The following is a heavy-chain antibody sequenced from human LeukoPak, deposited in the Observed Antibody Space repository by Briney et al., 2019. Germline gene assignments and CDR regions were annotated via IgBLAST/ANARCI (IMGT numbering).Heavy chain of an antibody. J-gene: IGHJ4*02. CDR3: ARPLYSSSWFPSGY. V-gene: IGHV4-39*07. D-gene: IGHD6-13*01. CDR2: VYYSGSA. CDR1: GGSISSSSYY. Sequence: SETLSLTCTVSGGSISSSSYYWGWIRQPPGKGLEWIGSVYYSGSAYYNPSLKSRVTISVDTSKNQFSLKLSSVTAADTAVYYCARPLYSSSWFPSGYWGQGTLVTVSS.